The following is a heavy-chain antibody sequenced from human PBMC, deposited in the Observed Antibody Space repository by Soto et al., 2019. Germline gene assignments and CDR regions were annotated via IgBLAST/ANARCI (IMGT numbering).Heavy chain of an antibody. J-gene: IGHJ4*02. D-gene: IGHD3-10*01. CDR1: GLSFSSYA. V-gene: IGHV3-23*01. Sequence: PGGSLRLSCAASGLSFSSYAMSWVRQAPGKGLEWVSGISAGGSNTYYAPSVKGRFTMSRDNSKNTLFLQMNNLRAEDTAVYYCADGGEWAFNFEYWGQGTLVTVSS. CDR2: ISAGGSNT. CDR3: ADGGEWAFNFEY.